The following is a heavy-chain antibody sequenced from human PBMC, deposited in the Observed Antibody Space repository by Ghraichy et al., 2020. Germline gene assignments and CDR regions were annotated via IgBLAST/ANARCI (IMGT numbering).Heavy chain of an antibody. J-gene: IGHJ5*02. D-gene: IGHD7-27*01. Sequence: GGSLRLSCAASGFTFSSYWMSWVRQAPGKGLEWVANIKQDGSEKYYVDSVKGRFTISRDNAKNSLYLQMNSLRAEDTAVYYCARDVLAGESWFDPWGQGTLVTVSS. V-gene: IGHV3-7*01. CDR3: ARDVLAGESWFDP. CDR1: GFTFSSYW. CDR2: IKQDGSEK.